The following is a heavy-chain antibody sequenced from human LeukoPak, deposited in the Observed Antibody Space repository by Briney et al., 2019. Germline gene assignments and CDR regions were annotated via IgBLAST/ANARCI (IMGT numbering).Heavy chain of an antibody. Sequence: SETLSLTCTVSGGSISSSSYYWGWLPQPPGKGLEWIGSIYYSGSTYYNPSLKSRVTISVDTSKNQFSLKLSSVTAADTAVYYCARHVAGGGYSNYYYYMDVWGKGTTVTISS. CDR3: ARHVAGGGYSNYYYYMDV. J-gene: IGHJ6*03. CDR2: IYYSGST. V-gene: IGHV4-39*01. D-gene: IGHD3-22*01. CDR1: GGSISSSSYY.